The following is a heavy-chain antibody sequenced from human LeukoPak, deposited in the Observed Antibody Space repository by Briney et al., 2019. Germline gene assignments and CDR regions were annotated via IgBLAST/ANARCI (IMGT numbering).Heavy chain of an antibody. J-gene: IGHJ5*02. CDR1: GGSISSYH. D-gene: IGHD2-2*01. Sequence: SETLSLTCTVSGGSISSYHWSWIRQPPGKGLEWIGYIHYSGNTNYNPSLRSRVTISVDTSKNQFSLRPSSVTAADTAVYYCARARLGGIVVVPAGIEGRYWFGPWGQGTLVTVSS. V-gene: IGHV4-59*01. CDR3: ARARLGGIVVVPAGIEGRYWFGP. CDR2: IHYSGNT.